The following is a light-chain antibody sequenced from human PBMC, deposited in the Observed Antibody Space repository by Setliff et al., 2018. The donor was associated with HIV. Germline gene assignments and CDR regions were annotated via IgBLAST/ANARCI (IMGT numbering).Light chain of an antibody. CDR2: WAS. J-gene: IGKJ4*01. V-gene: IGKV4-1*01. Sequence: DVVMTQSPDSLAVSLGEGATINCKSSQSVLYSSNNKNYLAWYQQKPGQPPKLVIYWASTRESGVPDRFSGSGSGTDFTLTISSLQAEDVAIYYCQQYYSTPLTFGGGTKVDIK. CDR1: QSVLYSSNNKNY. CDR3: QQYYSTPLT.